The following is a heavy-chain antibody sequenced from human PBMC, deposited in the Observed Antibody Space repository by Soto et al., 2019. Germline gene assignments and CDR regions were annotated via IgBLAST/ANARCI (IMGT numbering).Heavy chain of an antibody. Sequence: QVQLQESGPGLVKPSGTLSLTCAVSGGSISSSNWWSWVRQPPGKGLEWIGEIYHSGSTNYNPSHKTRAAISVDKSRSQVSLRLSSVTAADTAVYSCARTPWDGYTGYYCDYWGQGTLVTVSS. D-gene: IGHD6-25*01. J-gene: IGHJ4*02. CDR2: IYHSGST. V-gene: IGHV4-4*02. CDR1: GGSISSSNW. CDR3: ARTPWDGYTGYYCDY.